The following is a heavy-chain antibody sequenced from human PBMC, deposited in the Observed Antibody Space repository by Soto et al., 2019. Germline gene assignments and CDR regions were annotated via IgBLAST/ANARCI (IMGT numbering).Heavy chain of an antibody. CDR1: GGAISTYY. Sequence: QVHLQESGPGLVKPSETLSLTCTVSGGAISTYYWTWIRPTAGKGLEWIGRIYSSGSTKYNPALQSRVTMSLDTSNNQFSLRLTSVTAADTAVYYCARGQRFSDWFDPWGQGTLVTVSS. CDR3: ARGQRFSDWFDP. J-gene: IGHJ5*02. V-gene: IGHV4-4*07. D-gene: IGHD3-3*01. CDR2: IYSSGST.